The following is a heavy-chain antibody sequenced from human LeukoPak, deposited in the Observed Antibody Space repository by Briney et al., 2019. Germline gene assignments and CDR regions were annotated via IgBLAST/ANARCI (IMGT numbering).Heavy chain of an antibody. V-gene: IGHV3-21*01. D-gene: IGHD3-3*01. Sequence: GGSLRLSCAASGFNFSSYVMNWVRQAPGKGLEWVSSISSSSTYIYYADSVKGRFTISGDNAKNSLYLQMNSLRAEDTAVYYCARAGDLSYYDFWSGAGGDYYYYMDVWGKGTTVTISS. CDR1: GFNFSSYV. CDR2: ISSSSTYI. CDR3: ARAGDLSYYDFWSGAGGDYYYYMDV. J-gene: IGHJ6*03.